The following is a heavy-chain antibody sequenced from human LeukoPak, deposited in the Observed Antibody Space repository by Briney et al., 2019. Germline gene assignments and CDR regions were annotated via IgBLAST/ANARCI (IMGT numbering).Heavy chain of an antibody. CDR2: IYTSGST. D-gene: IGHD3-22*01. V-gene: IGHV4-4*07. CDR3: ARVNSYYYDSSGYYIFDY. J-gene: IGHJ4*02. CDR1: GGSISSYY. Sequence: PSETLSLTCTVTGGSISSYYWSWIRQPAGKGLEWIGRIYTSGSTNYNPSLKSRVTMSVDTSKNQFSLKLSSVTAADTAVYYCARVNSYYYDSSGYYIFDYWGQGTLVTVSS.